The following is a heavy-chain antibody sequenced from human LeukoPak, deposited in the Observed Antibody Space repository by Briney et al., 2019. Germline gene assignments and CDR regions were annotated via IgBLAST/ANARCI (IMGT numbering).Heavy chain of an antibody. CDR1: GGSISSYY. J-gene: IGHJ6*02. V-gene: IGHV4-59*01. CDR2: IYYSGST. CDR3: ARITMVRGVRGSHYCYYYGMDV. D-gene: IGHD3-10*01. Sequence: PSETLSLTCTVSGGSISSYYWSWIRQPPGKGLEWIGYIYYSGSTNYNPSLKSRVTISVDTSKNQFSLKLSSVTAAATAVYYCARITMVRGVRGSHYCYYYGMDVWGQGTTVTVSS.